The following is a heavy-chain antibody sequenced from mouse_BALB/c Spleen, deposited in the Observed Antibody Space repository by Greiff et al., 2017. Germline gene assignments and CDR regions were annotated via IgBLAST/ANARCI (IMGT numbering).Heavy chain of an antibody. V-gene: IGHV2-6-7*01. CDR2: IWGDGST. J-gene: IGHJ4*01. Sequence: VQLQQSGPGLVAPSQSLSITCTVSGFSLTGYGVNWVRQPPGKGLEWLGMIWGDGSTDYNSALKSRLSISKDNSKSQVFLKMNSLQTDDTARYYCAREYGNYGDYYAMDYWGQGTSVTVSS. CDR1: GFSLTGYG. D-gene: IGHD2-10*02. CDR3: AREYGNYGDYYAMDY.